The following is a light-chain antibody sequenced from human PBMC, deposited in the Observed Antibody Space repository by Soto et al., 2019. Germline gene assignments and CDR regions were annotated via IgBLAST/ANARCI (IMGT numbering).Light chain of an antibody. Sequence: QTVVTQEPSLTVSPGGTVTLTCASSTGAVTSGYYPNWFQQKPGQAPRALIYSTSKKFSWTPARFSGSLLGGKAALTVSGVQPEDEADYYCLFYYGDTCYYVFGTGTKVTVL. CDR1: TGAVTSGYY. CDR2: STS. J-gene: IGLJ1*01. V-gene: IGLV7-43*01. CDR3: LFYYGDTCYYV.